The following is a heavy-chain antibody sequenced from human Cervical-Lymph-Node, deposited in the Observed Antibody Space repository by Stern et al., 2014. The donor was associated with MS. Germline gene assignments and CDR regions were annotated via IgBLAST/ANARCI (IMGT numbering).Heavy chain of an antibody. Sequence: VQLVQSGGGVIQPGGSLRLSCTASGFTVSRDYMTWVRQAPGKGLEWVSLITNGGSTFYTDSVKGRFTISRDDSKNTVYLPMTSLRAEDTAMYYCARDTSSPERSDWWGQGTLVTVSS. CDR2: ITNGGST. CDR1: GFTVSRDY. D-gene: IGHD1-1*01. V-gene: IGHV3-53*01. CDR3: ARDTSSPERSDW. J-gene: IGHJ4*02.